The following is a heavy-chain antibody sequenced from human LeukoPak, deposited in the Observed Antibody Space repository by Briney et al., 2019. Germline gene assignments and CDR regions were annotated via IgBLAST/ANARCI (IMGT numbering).Heavy chain of an antibody. CDR3: ARVARSYDFWNGDYCYMDV. J-gene: IGHJ6*03. CDR2: ISSSGSTI. CDR1: GFTFSSYE. Sequence: GGSLRLSCAASGFTFSSYEMNWVRQAPGKGLEWVSYISSSGSTIYNADPVKGRFTISRDNAKNSLYLQMNSLRAEDTAVYYCARVARSYDFWNGDYCYMDVWGKGITVTVSS. D-gene: IGHD3-3*01. V-gene: IGHV3-48*03.